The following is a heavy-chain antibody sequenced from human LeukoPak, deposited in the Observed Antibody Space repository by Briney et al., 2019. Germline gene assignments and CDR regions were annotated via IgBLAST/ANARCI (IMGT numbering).Heavy chain of an antibody. CDR2: INTSGGST. CDR3: ARDSTPTYYSGTYYFEY. J-gene: IGHJ4*02. CDR1: GYTFASYY. V-gene: IGHV1-46*01. D-gene: IGHD1-26*01. Sequence: ASVKVSCKASGYTFASYYMHWVRQAPGQGLEWMGIINTSGGSTTYAQKFQGRVTMTRDTSTSTVYMELSSLRSEDTAVYYCARDSTPTYYSGTYYFEYWGQGTLVTVSS.